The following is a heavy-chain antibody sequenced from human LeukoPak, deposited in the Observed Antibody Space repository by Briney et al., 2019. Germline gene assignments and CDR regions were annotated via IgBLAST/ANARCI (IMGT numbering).Heavy chain of an antibody. J-gene: IGHJ3*02. D-gene: IGHD2-21*01. Sequence: ASVKVSCKASGYTFTSYGIRWVRQAPGQGLEWLGWISAYNGNTNYAQKLQGRVTMTTDTSTSTAYMELRSLRSDDTAVYYCARDLSPAYCGGDCYQDAFDIWGQGTMVTVSS. V-gene: IGHV1-18*01. CDR2: ISAYNGNT. CDR1: GYTFTSYG. CDR3: ARDLSPAYCGGDCYQDAFDI.